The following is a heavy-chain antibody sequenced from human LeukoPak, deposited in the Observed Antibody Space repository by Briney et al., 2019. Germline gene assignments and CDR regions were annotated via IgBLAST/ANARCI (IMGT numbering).Heavy chain of an antibody. CDR3: ARERGAGRYFDWLLSGNRSEYYYYYYMDV. CDR1: GYTFTSYG. V-gene: IGHV1-18*01. Sequence: ASVTVSCKASGYTFTSYGISWVRQAPGQGLEWMGWISAYNGNTNYAQKLQGRVTTTTDTSTSTAYMELRSLRSDDTAVYYCARERGAGRYFDWLLSGNRSEYYYYYYMDVWGKGTTVTVSS. CDR2: ISAYNGNT. D-gene: IGHD3-9*01. J-gene: IGHJ6*03.